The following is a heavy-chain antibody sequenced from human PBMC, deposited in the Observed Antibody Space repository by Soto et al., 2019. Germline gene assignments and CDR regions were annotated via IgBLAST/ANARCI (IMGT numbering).Heavy chain of an antibody. J-gene: IGHJ4*02. Sequence: GGSLRLSCAASGFTFSSYGMHWVRQAPGKGLEWVAVIWYDGSNKYYADTVKGRFTISRDNSKNTLYLQMNSLRAEDTAVYYCARDWDDLSFTSEFDYLGQGTLVTVSS. CDR2: IWYDGSNK. V-gene: IGHV3-33*01. CDR3: ARDWDDLSFTSEFDY. CDR1: GFTFSSYG. D-gene: IGHD3-16*02.